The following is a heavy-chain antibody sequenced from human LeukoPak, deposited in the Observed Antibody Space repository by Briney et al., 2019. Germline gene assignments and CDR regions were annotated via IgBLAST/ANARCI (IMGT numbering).Heavy chain of an antibody. J-gene: IGHJ3*02. D-gene: IGHD6-13*01. CDR3: AREGPGIAGLDAFDI. V-gene: IGHV3-30-3*01. CDR2: ISYDGSNK. Sequence: GGSLRLSCAASGFTFSSYAMHWVRQAPGKGLEWVAVISYDGSNKYYADSVKGRFTISRDNSKNTLYLQMNSLRAEDTAVYYCAREGPGIAGLDAFDIWGQGTMVTVSS. CDR1: GFTFSSYA.